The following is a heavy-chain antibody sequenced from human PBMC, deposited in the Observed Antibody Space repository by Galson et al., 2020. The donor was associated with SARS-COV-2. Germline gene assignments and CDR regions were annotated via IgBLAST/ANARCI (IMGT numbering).Heavy chain of an antibody. Sequence: ASETLSLTCSVSGGDIYISSNYCAWIRQAPGKGLEWIASVYYTGTTYFNPSLKRRVTISADRSRNQFSLQLSSVTAADTAVYYCAWTSSWYVFGDYYGMDVWGQGTMVTVSS. CDR1: GGDIYISSNY. D-gene: IGHD6-13*01. V-gene: IGHV4-39*07. CDR3: AWTSSWYVFGDYYGMDV. J-gene: IGHJ6*02. CDR2: VYYTGTT.